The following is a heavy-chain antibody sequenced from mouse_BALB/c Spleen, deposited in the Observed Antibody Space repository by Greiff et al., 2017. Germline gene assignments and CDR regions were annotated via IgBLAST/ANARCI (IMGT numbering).Heavy chain of an antibody. CDR3: ASPYY. CDR2: INPYNDGT. J-gene: IGHJ2*01. CDR1: GYTFTSYV. Sequence: VQLKESAAELARPGASVKMSCKASGYTFTSYVMHWVKQKPGQGLEWIGYINPYNDGTKYNEKFKGKATLTSDKSSSTAYMELSSLTSEDSAVYYCASPYYWGQGTTLTVSS. V-gene: IGHV1-14*01.